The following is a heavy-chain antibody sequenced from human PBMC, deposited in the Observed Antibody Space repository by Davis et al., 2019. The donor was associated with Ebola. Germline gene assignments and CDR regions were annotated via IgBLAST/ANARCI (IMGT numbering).Heavy chain of an antibody. CDR3: AKDGYYDFWSGYYDY. J-gene: IGHJ4*02. D-gene: IGHD3-3*01. CDR1: GFTFSSYA. V-gene: IGHV3-23*01. CDR2: ISDGGGST. Sequence: GESLKISCAASGFTFSSYAMSWVRQAPGKGLEWVSTISDGGGSTYYADSVKGRFTVSRDNSKNTLYLQMNSLRAEDTAVYYCAKDGYYDFWSGYYDYWGQGTLVTVSS.